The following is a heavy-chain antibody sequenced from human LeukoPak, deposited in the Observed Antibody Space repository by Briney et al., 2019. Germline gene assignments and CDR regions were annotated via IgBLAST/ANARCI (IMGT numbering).Heavy chain of an antibody. Sequence: PGGPLTLSCAASGFSFGSYAMSWVRQAPGKGLEWVSALVGGGGNTSYADSVKGRLTIARDNTKSTLYLQMTSLRAEGPDVYYCTIERGNGWPQSNYWGKGTLVTVS. CDR1: GFSFGSYA. J-gene: IGHJ4*02. CDR2: LVGGGGNT. V-gene: IGHV3-23*01. CDR3: TIERGNGWPQSNY. D-gene: IGHD6-19*01.